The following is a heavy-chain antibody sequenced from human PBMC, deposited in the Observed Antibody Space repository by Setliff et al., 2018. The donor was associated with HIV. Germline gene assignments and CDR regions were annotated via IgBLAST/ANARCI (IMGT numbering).Heavy chain of an antibody. CDR1: GGTSSTHA. Sequence: SVKVSCKASGGTSSTHAMNWVRQAPGQGLEWMGQIISILEITDYAQKFQGRLTITADKPTNTIYMELSGLRSEDTAVYYCAGPRGDEAFDIWGQGTMVT. CDR2: IISILEIT. CDR3: AGPRGDEAFDI. D-gene: IGHD3-10*01. J-gene: IGHJ3*02. V-gene: IGHV1-69*10.